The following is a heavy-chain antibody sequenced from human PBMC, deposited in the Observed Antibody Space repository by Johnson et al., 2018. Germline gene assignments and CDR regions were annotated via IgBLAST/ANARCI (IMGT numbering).Heavy chain of an antibody. D-gene: IGHD1-7*01. Sequence: VQLLESGGGVVQPGRSLRLSCAASGFTFSSYGMHWVRQAPGKGLEWVAIISYYGSNEYYTDSVKGRFTISRDNSKNTVYLQMISLRAEETAVYYCAKELEVRPGSALNIWGQGTMVTVSS. V-gene: IGHV3-30*18. CDR2: ISYYGSNE. J-gene: IGHJ3*02. CDR3: AKELEVRPGSALNI. CDR1: GFTFSSYG.